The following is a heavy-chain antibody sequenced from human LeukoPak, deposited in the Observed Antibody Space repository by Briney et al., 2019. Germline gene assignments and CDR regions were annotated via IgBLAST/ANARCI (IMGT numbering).Heavy chain of an antibody. CDR1: GFTLSSYA. Sequence: GGSLRLSCAASGFTLSSYAMSWVRQAPGKGLEWVSAISGSGGSTYYADSVKGRFTISRDNSKNTLYLQMNSLRAEDTAVYYCAKDLKYGDYEFCLLDYWGQGTLVTVSS. J-gene: IGHJ4*02. CDR3: AKDLKYGDYEFCLLDY. D-gene: IGHD4-17*01. V-gene: IGHV3-23*01. CDR2: ISGSGGST.